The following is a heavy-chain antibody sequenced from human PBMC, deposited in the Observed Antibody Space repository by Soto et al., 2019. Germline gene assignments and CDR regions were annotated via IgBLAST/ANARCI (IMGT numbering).Heavy chain of an antibody. J-gene: IGHJ5*02. CDR2: IYYSGST. D-gene: IGHD3-22*01. Sequence: TSETLSLTCTVSGGSISSGGYYWSWIRQHPGKGLEWIGYIYYSGSTYYNPSLKSRVTISVDTSKNQFSLKLSSVTAADTAVYYCARGPITTNPRFDPWGQGTLVTVSS. CDR3: ARGPITTNPRFDP. CDR1: GGSISSGGYY. V-gene: IGHV4-31*03.